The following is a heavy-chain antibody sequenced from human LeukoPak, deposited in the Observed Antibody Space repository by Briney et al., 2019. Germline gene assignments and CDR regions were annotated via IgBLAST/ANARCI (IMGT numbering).Heavy chain of an antibody. V-gene: IGHV3-9*01. CDR1: GFTFNDYA. Sequence: GGSLRLSCAASGFTFNDYAMHWVRQPPGKGLEWLSIISWNSGYIVYADSVKGRFTVSRDNTEDSVYLQMNSLRPEDTAFYFCAKVRGTYSSGFFFDSWGQGTLVTVSS. J-gene: IGHJ4*02. CDR3: AKVRGTYSSGFFFDS. CDR2: ISWNSGYI. D-gene: IGHD6-19*01.